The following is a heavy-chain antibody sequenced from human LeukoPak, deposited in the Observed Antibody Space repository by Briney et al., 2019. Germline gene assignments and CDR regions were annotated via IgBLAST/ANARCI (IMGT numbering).Heavy chain of an antibody. D-gene: IGHD6-13*01. CDR3: ARRSSWDFL. CDR2: ISSSGGTI. CDR1: GFTFSSYE. Sequence: PGGSQRLSCAASGFTFSSYEMNWVRQAPGKGLEWVSYISSSGGTIYYADSVKGRFTISRDNAKNSLYLHMNSLRAEDTAVYYCARRSSWDFLWGKRILVTVSS. V-gene: IGHV3-48*03. J-gene: IGHJ1*01.